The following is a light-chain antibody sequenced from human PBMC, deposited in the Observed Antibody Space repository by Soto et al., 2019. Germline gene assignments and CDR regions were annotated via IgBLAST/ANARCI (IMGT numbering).Light chain of an antibody. CDR2: LGS. V-gene: IGKV2-28*01. J-gene: IGKJ2*01. CDR1: QSLLQSNGYNY. Sequence: VMTQSPLSLPVTPGESASISCRSSQSLLQSNGYNYVDWYLQKPGQSPQLLIYLGSLRAGGVPERFSGSGPGTDFTLKITRMEAEDVGVYYCRQAPQTPPYTFGQGPGWRSN. CDR3: RQAPQTPPYT.